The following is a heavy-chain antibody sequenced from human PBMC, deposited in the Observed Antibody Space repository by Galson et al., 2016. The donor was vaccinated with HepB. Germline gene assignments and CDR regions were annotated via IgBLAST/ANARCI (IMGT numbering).Heavy chain of an antibody. J-gene: IGHJ4*02. V-gene: IGHV3-30-3*01. CDR1: GFTFYTFT. D-gene: IGHD4-23*01. CDR2: ISFDGSNR. Sequence: SLRLSCAASGFTFYTFTMHWVRQSPGKGPECVAAISFDGSNRHYADSVRGRFTISRDNPRNTLYLQMDSLTTEDTAVYYCARGEIGTTLDWGQGALVTVS. CDR3: ARGEIGTTLD.